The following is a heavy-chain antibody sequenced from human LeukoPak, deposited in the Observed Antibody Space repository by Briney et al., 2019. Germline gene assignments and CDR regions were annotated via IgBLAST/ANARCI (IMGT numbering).Heavy chain of an antibody. CDR1: GGSISSSSYY. Sequence: PSETLSLTCTVSGGSISSSSYYWGWIRQPPGKGLEWIGSVYYSGSTYQNPSLKSRVTISVDTSKNQFSLKLSSVTAADTAVYYCAKGRGFRVWDPWDNWGQGTLITVSS. J-gene: IGHJ4*02. V-gene: IGHV4-39*07. D-gene: IGHD3-16*01. CDR3: AKGRGFRVWDPWDN. CDR2: VYYSGST.